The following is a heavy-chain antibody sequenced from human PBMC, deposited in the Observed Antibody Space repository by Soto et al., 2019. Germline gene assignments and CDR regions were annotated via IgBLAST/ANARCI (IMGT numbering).Heavy chain of an antibody. Sequence: QVQLVQSGDEVRKPGSSVKVSCKASGYIFVNYGIAWVRQAPGQGLEWMGWISPYSGNTHYASKVQGRLTMTTDTXTSTAYXDXXXXTSDXXAXYXCAMVDNYVTPTPQDVWGQGTTVTVSS. CDR2: ISPYSGNT. J-gene: IGHJ6*02. CDR3: AMVDNYVTPTPQDV. V-gene: IGHV1-18*01. CDR1: GYIFVNYG. D-gene: IGHD3-16*01.